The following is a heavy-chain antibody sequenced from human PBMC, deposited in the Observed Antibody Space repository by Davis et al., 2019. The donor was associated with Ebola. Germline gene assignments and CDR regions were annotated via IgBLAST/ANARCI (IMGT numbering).Heavy chain of an antibody. J-gene: IGHJ4*02. CDR2: INPNSGGT. D-gene: IGHD2-2*01. V-gene: IGHV1-2*02. CDR3: ARDGTDIVVVPAAPEDY. Sequence: ASVKVSCKASGYTFTGYYMHWVRQAPGQGLEWMGWINPNSGGTNYAQKFQGRVTMTRDTSISTAYMELSRLRSDDTAVYYCARDGTDIVVVPAAPEDYWGQGTLVTVSS. CDR1: GYTFTGYY.